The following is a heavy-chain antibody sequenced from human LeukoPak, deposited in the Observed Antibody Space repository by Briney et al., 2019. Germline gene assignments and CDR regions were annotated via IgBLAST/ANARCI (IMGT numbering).Heavy chain of an antibody. V-gene: IGHV4-30-4*07. CDR1: GGSIKNDGYS. Sequence: SETLSLTCAVSGGSIKNDGYSWSWIRQSPEKGLEWLGYVYDSGNIYYNPSLQSRATISVEVSKNHFSLELSSVTAADTAVYYCASGLDYYDSSGYLSNWGQGTLVTVSS. CDR2: VYDSGNI. CDR3: ASGLDYYDSSGYLSN. J-gene: IGHJ4*02. D-gene: IGHD3-22*01.